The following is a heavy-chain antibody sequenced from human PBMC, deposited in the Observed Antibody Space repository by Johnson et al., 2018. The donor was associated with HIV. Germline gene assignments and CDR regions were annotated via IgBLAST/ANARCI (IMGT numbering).Heavy chain of an antibody. CDR2: MSSSGSTI. Sequence: MQLVESGGGVVQPGGSLRLSCAASGFTFSDYGMHWVRQAPGKGLEWISYMSSSGSTIYHAESVKGRFTISRDNAKNSLYLQMNSLRAEDTAVYYCARSYSSSSHDAFDIWGQGTMVTVSS. J-gene: IGHJ3*02. V-gene: IGHV3-48*04. CDR1: GFTFSDYG. D-gene: IGHD6-6*01. CDR3: ARSYSSSSHDAFDI.